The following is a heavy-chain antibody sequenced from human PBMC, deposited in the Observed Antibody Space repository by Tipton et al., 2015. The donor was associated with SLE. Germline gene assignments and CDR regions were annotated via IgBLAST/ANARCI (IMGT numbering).Heavy chain of an antibody. D-gene: IGHD3-16*01. J-gene: IGHJ4*02. Sequence: SLRLSCAASGFSFRNYGMHWVRQAPGKGLEWVAVIWHDGRNQFYADSVKGRFTISRDNSKNTLQPHMSSLRPEDTAVYFCAKEGSDWGYFDFWGQGALVIVSS. CDR3: AKEGSDWGYFDF. CDR2: IWHDGRNQ. CDR1: GFSFRNYG. V-gene: IGHV3-30*18.